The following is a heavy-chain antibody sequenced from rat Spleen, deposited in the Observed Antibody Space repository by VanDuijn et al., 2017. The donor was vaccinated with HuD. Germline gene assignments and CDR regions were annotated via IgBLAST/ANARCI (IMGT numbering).Heavy chain of an antibody. V-gene: IGHV5S10*01. CDR2: IIYDGSNT. Sequence: EVQLVESGGGLVQPGRSLKLSCAVSGFTFSDYTMAWVRQAPKKGLEWVAAIIYDGSNTYYRDSVKGRFTVSRDNAKNTLYLQMDSLRSEDTATYYCTNAEFGVGWFAYWGQGTLVTVSS. J-gene: IGHJ3*01. CDR1: GFTFSDYT. CDR3: TNAEFGVGWFAY. D-gene: IGHD4-3*01.